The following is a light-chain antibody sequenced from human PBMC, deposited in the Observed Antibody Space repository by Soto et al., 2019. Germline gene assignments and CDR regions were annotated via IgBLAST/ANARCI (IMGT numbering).Light chain of an antibody. CDR2: GAS. J-gene: IGKJ2*01. Sequence: EIVLTQSPGTLSLSPGERATLSCRASQSVSSSYLAWYQQKPGQAPRLLIYGASSRATGIPDRLSGTGSGTDFTLIINRLEPEDFAVYYCQQYSSTPHTFGQGTKVDIK. CDR1: QSVSSSY. V-gene: IGKV3-20*01. CDR3: QQYSSTPHT.